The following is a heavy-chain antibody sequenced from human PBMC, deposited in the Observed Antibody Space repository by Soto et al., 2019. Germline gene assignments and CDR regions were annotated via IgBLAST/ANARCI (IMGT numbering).Heavy chain of an antibody. D-gene: IGHD1-20*01. J-gene: IGHJ4*01. V-gene: IGHV3-30*03. CDR2: ISYDGSNK. CDR1: GFTFSNYG. CDR3: ATVGPRRHNLNYLDH. Sequence: SGGSLRLSCAASGFTFSNYGIHWVRQAPGKGLEWVAVISYDGSNKYYADSVKGRFIISRDNSKNTLYLQMDSLRAEDTAVYYCATVGPRRHNLNYLDHWYQETLLTVSS.